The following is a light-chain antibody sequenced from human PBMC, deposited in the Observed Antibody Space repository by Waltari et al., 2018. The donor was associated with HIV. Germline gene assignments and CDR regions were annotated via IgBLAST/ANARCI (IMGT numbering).Light chain of an antibody. CDR3: QQYGSSPLT. Sequence: EIVLTQSPGTLSLSPGERATLSCRASQSVSSGYLAWYQQKPGQAPRLLIYGASSRATGIPDRFSGSASGTDFTLTISRLEPEDFAVYYCQQYGSSPLTFGGGTKVEIK. J-gene: IGKJ4*01. CDR2: GAS. V-gene: IGKV3-20*01. CDR1: QSVSSGY.